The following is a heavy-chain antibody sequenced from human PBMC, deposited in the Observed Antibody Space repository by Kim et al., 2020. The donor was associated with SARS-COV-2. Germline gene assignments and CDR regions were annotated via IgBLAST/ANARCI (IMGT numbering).Heavy chain of an antibody. CDR3: ARCVATTIYYYYGMDV. D-gene: IGHD5-12*01. CDR1: GGTFSSYA. V-gene: IGHV1-69*13. CDR2: IIPIFGTA. Sequence: SVKVSCKASGGTFSSYAISWVRQAPGQGLEWMGGIIPIFGTANYAQKFQGRVTITADESTSTAYMELSSLRSEDTAVYYCARCVATTIYYYYGMDVWGQGTTVTVSS. J-gene: IGHJ6*02.